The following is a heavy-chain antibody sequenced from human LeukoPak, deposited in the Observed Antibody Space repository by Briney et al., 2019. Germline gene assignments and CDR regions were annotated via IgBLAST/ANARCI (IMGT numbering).Heavy chain of an antibody. J-gene: IGHJ6*03. V-gene: IGHV3-43*02. D-gene: IGHD3-3*01. CDR2: ISGDGGST. CDR1: GVTFDDYA. Sequence: GGSLRLSCAESGVTFDDYAMHWVRQAPGKGLEWVSLISGDGGSTYYADSVKGRFTISRDNSKNSLYLQMNSLRTEDTALYYCAKGGFWSGYYTREEYYYYYYMDVWGKGTTVTVSS. CDR3: AKGGFWSGYYTREEYYYYYYMDV.